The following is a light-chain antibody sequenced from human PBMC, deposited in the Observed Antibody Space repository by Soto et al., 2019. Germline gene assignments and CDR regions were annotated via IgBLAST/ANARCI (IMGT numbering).Light chain of an antibody. CDR1: QSVSSY. J-gene: IGKJ1*01. CDR3: QQRSNWPPDVT. V-gene: IGKV3-11*01. Sequence: ILLTHSPATRSVSPGERATLSFSASQSVSSYLAWYQQKPGQAPRLLIYDASNRATGIPARFSGSGSGTDFTLTISSLEPEDFAVYYCQQRSNWPPDVTFGQGTKVDIK. CDR2: DAS.